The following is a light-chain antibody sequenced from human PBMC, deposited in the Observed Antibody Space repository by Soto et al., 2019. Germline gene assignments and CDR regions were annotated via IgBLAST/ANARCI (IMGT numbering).Light chain of an antibody. CDR1: NSNIEDNY. CDR2: KNN. J-gene: IGLJ3*02. Sequence: QSVLTQPPSASGTPGQRVTIFCSGANSNIEDNYVYWYQQLPGTAPKLFIYKNNQRPSGVPDRFSGSRSGTSASLVISGLQSADEADYYCGARLNSLSRSWVFGGGTKLTVL. V-gene: IGLV1-47*01. CDR3: GARLNSLSRSWV.